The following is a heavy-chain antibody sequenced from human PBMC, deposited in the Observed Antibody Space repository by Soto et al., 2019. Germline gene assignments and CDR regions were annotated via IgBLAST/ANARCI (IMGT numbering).Heavy chain of an antibody. CDR2: RSAYNGNT. D-gene: IGHD1-20*01. Sequence: QVQLVQSGAEVKKPGASVKVSCKASGYTFTSYGISWVRQAPGQGLEWMGWRSAYNGNTNYAQKLQGRVIMTTDTSTSTAFMELRSLRSDDTAVYYCAREHGITGTRRHYYMDVWGKGTTVTVSS. J-gene: IGHJ6*03. CDR1: GYTFTSYG. V-gene: IGHV1-18*01. CDR3: AREHGITGTRRHYYMDV.